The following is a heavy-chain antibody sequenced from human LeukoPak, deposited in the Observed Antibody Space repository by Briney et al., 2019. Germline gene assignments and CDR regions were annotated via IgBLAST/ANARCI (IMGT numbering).Heavy chain of an antibody. CDR1: GGSISSYY. CDR3: ARDLSIYWFDP. V-gene: IGHV4-59*01. Sequence: PSETLSLTCTVSGGSISSYYWSWIRQPPGKGLEWNGYIYYSGSTNYNPSLKSRVTISVDTSKNQFSLKLSSVTAADTAVYYCARDLSIYWFDPWGQGTLVTVSS. D-gene: IGHD3-3*01. CDR2: IYYSGST. J-gene: IGHJ5*02.